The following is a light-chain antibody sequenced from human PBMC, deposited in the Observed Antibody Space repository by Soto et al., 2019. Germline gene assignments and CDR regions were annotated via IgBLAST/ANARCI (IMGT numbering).Light chain of an antibody. J-gene: IGKJ4*01. CDR3: KQYGDSPLT. Sequence: EIVLTQSPGTLSLSPGERATLSCRASQSVSSSTSLAWYQQKTGQAPRLLIYGAFSRAVGVPDRFSGSGSGTDFTLTINRLEPEDFAVYYCKQYGDSPLTFGGGTKVE. CDR1: QSVSSSTS. CDR2: GAF. V-gene: IGKV3-20*01.